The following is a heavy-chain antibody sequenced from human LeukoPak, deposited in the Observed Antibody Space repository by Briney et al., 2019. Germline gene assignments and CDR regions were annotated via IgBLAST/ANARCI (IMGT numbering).Heavy chain of an antibody. V-gene: IGHV1-8*02. CDR3: ARGPSSSWYAYCYYYHMDV. J-gene: IGHJ6*03. CDR2: MNPNSGNA. D-gene: IGHD6-13*01. Sequence: ASVKVSCKASVYTLTSYGISWVRQAPGQGLEWMGWMNPNSGNAGYAQKFQGRVTLTTNTSIRTAYMELSSVRYQDTPVYYCARGPSSSWYAYCYYYHMDVWGKGTTVTISS. CDR1: VYTLTSYG.